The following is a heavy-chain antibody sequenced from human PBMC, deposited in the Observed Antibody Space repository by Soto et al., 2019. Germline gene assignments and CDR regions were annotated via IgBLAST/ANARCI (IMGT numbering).Heavy chain of an antibody. CDR2: IYYSGST. D-gene: IGHD1-26*01. CDR3: ARVPKQYSGRYYYRSGAFDI. Sequence: QVQLQESGPGLVKPSQTLSLTCTVSGGSISSGDYYWSWIRQPPGKGLEWIGYIYYSGSTYYNPTLKSRVTISVDTSKDQFSLKRSSVTAADTAVYYCARVPKQYSGRYYYRSGAFDIWGQGTMVTVS. J-gene: IGHJ3*02. V-gene: IGHV4-30-4*01. CDR1: GGSISSGDYY.